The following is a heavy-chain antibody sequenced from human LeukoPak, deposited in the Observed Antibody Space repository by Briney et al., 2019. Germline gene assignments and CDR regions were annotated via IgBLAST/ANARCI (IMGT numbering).Heavy chain of an antibody. CDR1: GYTFSRYW. CDR2: INEDGSST. J-gene: IGHJ4*02. CDR3: TTDTFGARDS. D-gene: IGHD3-10*01. Sequence: GGSLRLSCAASGYTFSRYWMHWVRQGPGKGLVWVSRINEDGSSTSYAESVRGRFTISRDNARNTLYLQMNSLRAEDAAVYYCTTDTFGARDSWGQGTLVTVSS. V-gene: IGHV3-74*01.